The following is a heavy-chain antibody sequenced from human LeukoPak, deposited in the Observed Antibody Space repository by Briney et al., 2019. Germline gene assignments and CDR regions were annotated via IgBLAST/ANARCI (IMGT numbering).Heavy chain of an antibody. D-gene: IGHD3-22*01. CDR1: GFTFTNAW. Sequence: PGGSLRLSCAASGFTFTNAWMSWVRQPPGKGLEWIGEINHSGSTNYNPSLKSRVTISVDTSKNQFSLKLSSVTAADTAVYYCARGGIYDSSGSFDPWGQGTLVTVSS. CDR2: INHSGST. V-gene: IGHV4-34*01. CDR3: ARGGIYDSSGSFDP. J-gene: IGHJ5*02.